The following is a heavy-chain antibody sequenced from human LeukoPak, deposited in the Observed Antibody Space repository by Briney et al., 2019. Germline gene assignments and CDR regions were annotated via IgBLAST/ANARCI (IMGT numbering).Heavy chain of an antibody. CDR2: IIPIFGTA. D-gene: IGHD3-9*01. CDR1: GGTFSSYA. CDR3: ARGGDYDILTGYYMAPVRSDAFDI. V-gene: IGHV1-69*06. J-gene: IGHJ3*02. Sequence: ASVKVSCKASGGTFSSYAISWVRQAPGQGLEWMGGIIPIFGTANYAQKFQGRVTITADKSTSTAYMELSSLRSEDTAVYYCARGGDYDILTGYYMAPVRSDAFDIWGQGTMVTVSS.